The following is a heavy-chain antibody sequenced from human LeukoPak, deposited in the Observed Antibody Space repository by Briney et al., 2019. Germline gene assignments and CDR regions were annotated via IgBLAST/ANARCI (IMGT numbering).Heavy chain of an antibody. V-gene: IGHV3-23*01. J-gene: IGHJ4*02. Sequence: GGALRLSCAGCRCSFSRYAMSWLRPAAARGVAWVSGISDSGCSTYYEDFVKGRFTISRDNSKNTLYLQMNSLRAEDTAVYYCAKVNDYVWGSYRYSGLRGFDYWGQGTLVTVSS. D-gene: IGHD3-16*02. CDR3: AKVNDYVWGSYRYSGLRGFDY. CDR1: RCSFSRYA. CDR2: ISDSGCST.